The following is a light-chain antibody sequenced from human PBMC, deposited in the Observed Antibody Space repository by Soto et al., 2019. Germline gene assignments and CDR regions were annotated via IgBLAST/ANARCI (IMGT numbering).Light chain of an antibody. CDR2: GAS. J-gene: IGKJ4*01. Sequence: EIVLTHSPGTLSLSPGERSTLSCRASQSFGSSYLAWYQKKPGQAPRLPIYGASSRATGIPDRFSGSGSGTDFTLTISRLEPEDFAVYYCQQYGSSPETFGGGTKVEIK. CDR1: QSFGSSY. CDR3: QQYGSSPET. V-gene: IGKV3-20*01.